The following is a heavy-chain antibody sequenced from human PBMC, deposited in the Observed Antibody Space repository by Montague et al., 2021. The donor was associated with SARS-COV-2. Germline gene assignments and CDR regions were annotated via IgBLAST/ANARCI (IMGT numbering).Heavy chain of an antibody. D-gene: IGHD4-17*01. CDR1: GDSMTGDSMSRYY. J-gene: IGHJ4*02. V-gene: IGHV4-61*01. CDR3: ARVRKDDYGDNYLDY. Sequence: SETLSLTCTVSGDSMTGDSMSRYYWSWIRQTPGKGLEWIGYISNSCFTHDNPSLKNRVTTSVDTSNNPFSLKLNSVTAADTAVYYCARVRKDDYGDNYLDYWGQGTLVTVSS. CDR2: ISNSCFT.